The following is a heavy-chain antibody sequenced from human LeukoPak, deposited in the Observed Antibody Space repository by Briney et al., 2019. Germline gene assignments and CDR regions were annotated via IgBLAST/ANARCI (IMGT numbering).Heavy chain of an antibody. CDR3: AREGLGLRLGELSSFDY. Sequence: GGSLRFSCAASGFTFSSYSMNWVRQAPGKGLEWVSSISSSSSYIYYADSVKGRFTISRDNAKNSLYLQMNSLRAEDTAVYYCAREGLGLRLGELSSFDYWGQGTLVTVSS. D-gene: IGHD3-16*02. CDR1: GFTFSSYS. J-gene: IGHJ4*02. V-gene: IGHV3-21*01. CDR2: ISSSSSYI.